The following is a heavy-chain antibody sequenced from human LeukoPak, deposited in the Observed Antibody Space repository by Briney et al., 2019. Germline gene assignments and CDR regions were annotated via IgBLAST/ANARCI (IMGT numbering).Heavy chain of an antibody. D-gene: IGHD6-19*01. CDR3: ARGELTVAGNWYFDL. CDR1: GYTFTGYY. CDR2: INPNSGGT. Sequence: GASVKVSCKASGYTFTGYYMHWVRQAPGQGLEWMGWINPNSGGTNYAQKFQGWVTMTRDTSISTAYMELSRLRSDDTAVYYCARGELTVAGNWYFDLWGRGTLVTVSS. V-gene: IGHV1-2*04. J-gene: IGHJ2*01.